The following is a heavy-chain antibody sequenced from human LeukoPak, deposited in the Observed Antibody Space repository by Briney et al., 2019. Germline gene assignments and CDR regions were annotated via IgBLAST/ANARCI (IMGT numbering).Heavy chain of an antibody. CDR3: ARQVGATTGYGY. J-gene: IGHJ4*02. Sequence: GASVKVSCKGSGYTFTDYYMHWVRQAPGQGLEWMGWINPNSGGTNSAQKFQGRVTMTRDTSVSILYMEQSSLRSDDTAVYYCARQVGATTGYGYWGQGTLVTVSS. D-gene: IGHD1-26*01. CDR2: INPNSGGT. V-gene: IGHV1-2*02. CDR1: GYTFTDYY.